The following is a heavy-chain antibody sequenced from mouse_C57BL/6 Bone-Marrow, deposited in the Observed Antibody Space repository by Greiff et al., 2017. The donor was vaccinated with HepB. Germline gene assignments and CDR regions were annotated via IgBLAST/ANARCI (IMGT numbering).Heavy chain of an antibody. Sequence: VQLQESGAELVKPGASVKLSCKASGYTFTSYWMQWVKQRPGQGLEWIGEIDPSDSYTNYNQKFKGKATLTVDTSSSTAYMQLSSLTSEDSAVYYCARDGYYVGFAYWGQGTLVTVSA. CDR3: ARDGYYVGFAY. V-gene: IGHV1-50*01. CDR2: IDPSDSYT. CDR1: GYTFTSYW. D-gene: IGHD2-3*01. J-gene: IGHJ3*01.